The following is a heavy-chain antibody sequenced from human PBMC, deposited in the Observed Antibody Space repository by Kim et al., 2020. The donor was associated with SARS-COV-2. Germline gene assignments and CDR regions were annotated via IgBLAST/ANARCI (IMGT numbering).Heavy chain of an antibody. CDR3: AKETYYYDSSLDY. D-gene: IGHD3-22*01. Sequence: GGSLRLSCAASGFTFSSYGMHWVRQAPGKGLEWVAVISYDGSNKYYADSVKGRFTISRDNSKNTLYLQMNSLRAEDTAVYYCAKETYYYDSSLDYWGQGTLVTVSS. V-gene: IGHV3-30*18. CDR2: ISYDGSNK. CDR1: GFTFSSYG. J-gene: IGHJ4*02.